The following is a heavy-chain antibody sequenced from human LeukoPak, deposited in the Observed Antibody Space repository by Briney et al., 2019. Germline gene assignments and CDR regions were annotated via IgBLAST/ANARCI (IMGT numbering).Heavy chain of an antibody. CDR2: IYYSGST. CDR1: GGSISSGGYY. V-gene: IGHV4-39*01. J-gene: IGHJ3*02. Sequence: PSETLSLTCTVSGGSISSGGYYWSWIRQPPGKGLEWIGSIYYSGSTYYNPSLKSRVTISVDTSKNQFSLKLSSVTAADTAVYYCARHGDGYNYALLGWLYAFDIWGQGTMVTVSS. D-gene: IGHD5-12*01. CDR3: ARHGDGYNYALLGWLYAFDI.